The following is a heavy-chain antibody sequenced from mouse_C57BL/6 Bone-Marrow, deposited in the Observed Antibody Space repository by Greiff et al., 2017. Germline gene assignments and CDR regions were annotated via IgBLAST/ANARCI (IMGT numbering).Heavy chain of an antibody. CDR2: IYPGGGYT. Sequence: VQLQQSGAELVRPGTSVKMSCKASGYTFTNYWIGWAKQRPGHGLEWIGEIYPGGGYTNYNEKFKGKATLTADKSSSTAYMQFSSLTSEDSAIFYCARALYDGSHYFDYWGQGTTLTVSS. V-gene: IGHV1-63*01. CDR3: ARALYDGSHYFDY. CDR1: GYTFTNYW. D-gene: IGHD2-3*01. J-gene: IGHJ2*01.